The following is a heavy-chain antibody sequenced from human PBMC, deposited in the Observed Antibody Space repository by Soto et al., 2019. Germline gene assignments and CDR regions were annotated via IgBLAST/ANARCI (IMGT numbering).Heavy chain of an antibody. V-gene: IGHV4-59*08. CDR2: IYYSGSA. CDR3: ARRPLVRGIIPYYFDS. Sequence: SETLSLTCTVSGGSISTYYWSWIRQSPGKRLEWIGCIYYSGSANYNPSLKSRLTISVDTSKNQFSLNLSSVTAADTAVYFCARRPLVRGIIPYYFDSWGQGTQVTVSS. J-gene: IGHJ4*02. D-gene: IGHD3-10*01. CDR1: GGSISTYY.